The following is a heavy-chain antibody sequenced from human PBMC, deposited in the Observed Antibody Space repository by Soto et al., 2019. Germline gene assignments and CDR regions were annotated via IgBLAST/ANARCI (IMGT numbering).Heavy chain of an antibody. CDR1: GGTFSSYA. V-gene: IGHV1-69*13. CDR3: ASQQHLATYNWFDP. J-gene: IGHJ5*02. CDR2: IIPIFGTA. Sequence: GASVKVSCKASGGTFSSYAISWVRQAPGQGLEWMGGIIPIFGTANYAQKFQGRVTITADESTSTAYMELSSLRSEDTAMYYCASQQHLATYNWFDPWGQGILVTVSS. D-gene: IGHD1-1*01.